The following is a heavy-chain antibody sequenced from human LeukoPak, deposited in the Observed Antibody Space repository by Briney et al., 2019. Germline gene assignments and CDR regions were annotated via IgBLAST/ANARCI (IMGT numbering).Heavy chain of an antibody. CDR3: ATYYDFXSGTPRSFDP. CDR2: ISSSSSYT. D-gene: IGHD3-3*01. Sequence: PGGSLRLSCAASGFTFSDYYMSWIRQAPGKGLEWVSYISSSSSYTNYADSVKGRFTISRDNAKNSLYLQMNSLRAEDTAVYYCATYYDFXSGTPRSFDPXGQGTLVTVSS. V-gene: IGHV3-11*06. CDR1: GFTFSDYY. J-gene: IGHJ5*02.